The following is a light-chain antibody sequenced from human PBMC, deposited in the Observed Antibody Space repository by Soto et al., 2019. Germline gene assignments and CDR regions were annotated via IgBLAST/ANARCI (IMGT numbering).Light chain of an antibody. CDR2: KAS. CDR3: QHSICYPRA. CDR1: QGISTY. V-gene: IGKV1-9*01. Sequence: PLARSPSFEAVSGDHRFVVTGKARQGISTYLAWYQQKPGQAPKLLIYKASTLESGVPSRFSGGGSGTEFTLTISRLQPDDFAVYSCQHSICYPRAFGQGTKV. J-gene: IGKJ1*01.